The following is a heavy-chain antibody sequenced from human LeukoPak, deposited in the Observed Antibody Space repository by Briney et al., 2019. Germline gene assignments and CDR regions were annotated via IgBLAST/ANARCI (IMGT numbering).Heavy chain of an antibody. CDR2: IYYSGST. D-gene: IGHD3-22*01. CDR1: GGSISSGDYY. Sequence: SETLSLTCTVSGGSISSGDYYWSWIRQPPGKGLEWIGYIYYSGSTYYNPSLKSRVTISVDTSKNQFSLKLSSVTAADTAVYYCARSITMIVAYFDYWGQGTLVTVSS. V-gene: IGHV4-30-4*08. CDR3: ARSITMIVAYFDY. J-gene: IGHJ4*02.